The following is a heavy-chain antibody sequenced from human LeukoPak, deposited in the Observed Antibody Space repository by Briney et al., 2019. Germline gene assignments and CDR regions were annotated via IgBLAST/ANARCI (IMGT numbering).Heavy chain of an antibody. D-gene: IGHD6-19*01. V-gene: IGHV1-18*01. CDR1: GYTFTSYG. CDR2: ISAYNGNT. J-gene: IGHJ4*02. CDR3: ARSYSSGWYEGFCFDY. Sequence: ASVKVSCKASGYTFTSYGISWVRQAPGQGLEWMGWISAYNGNTNYAQKLQGRVAMTTDTSTSTAYMELRSLRSDDTAVYYCARSYSSGWYEGFCFDYWGQGTLVTVSS.